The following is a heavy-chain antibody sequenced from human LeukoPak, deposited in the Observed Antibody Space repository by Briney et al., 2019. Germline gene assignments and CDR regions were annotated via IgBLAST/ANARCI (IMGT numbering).Heavy chain of an antibody. D-gene: IGHD6-6*01. J-gene: IGHJ4*02. CDR3: AREYSSSSGSVSDY. V-gene: IGHV3-33*01. CDR1: GFTFSSYG. CDR2: IWYDGSNK. Sequence: GGSLRLSCAASGFTFSSYGMHWVRQAPGKGLEWVAVIWYDGSNKYYADSVKGRFTISRDNAKNSLYLQMNSLRDEDTAVYYCAREYSSSSGSVSDYWGQGTLVTVSS.